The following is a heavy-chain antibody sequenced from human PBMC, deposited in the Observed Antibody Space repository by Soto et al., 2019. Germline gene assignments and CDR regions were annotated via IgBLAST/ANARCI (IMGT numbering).Heavy chain of an antibody. V-gene: IGHV3-23*01. D-gene: IGHD4-17*01. CDR2: LTPSGGER. CDR3: AHPRGYGVFDAYDI. J-gene: IGHJ3*02. Sequence: LRLSCEASGFTFSTYAMSWVRQAPGKGLEWVSALTPSGGERFYADSVKGRFTISRDNSMNALYLQMNSLRIEDTAVYYCAHPRGYGVFDAYDIWGQGTMVTVSS. CDR1: GFTFSTYA.